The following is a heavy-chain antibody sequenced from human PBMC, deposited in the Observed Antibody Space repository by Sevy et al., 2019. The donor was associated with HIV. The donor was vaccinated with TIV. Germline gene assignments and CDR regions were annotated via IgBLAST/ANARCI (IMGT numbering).Heavy chain of an antibody. CDR1: GFTFSTYW. J-gene: IGHJ4*02. CDR3: AKGGESRALCDY. Sequence: GGSLRLSCAASGFTFSTYWINWVRQAPGKGLEWVANINPDGSEKEYVDSVKGRFTISRDDAKNSLYLQMNSLRDDDTAVYYCAKGGESRALCDYWGQGTLVTVSS. CDR2: INPDGSEK. D-gene: IGHD7-27*01. V-gene: IGHV3-7*01.